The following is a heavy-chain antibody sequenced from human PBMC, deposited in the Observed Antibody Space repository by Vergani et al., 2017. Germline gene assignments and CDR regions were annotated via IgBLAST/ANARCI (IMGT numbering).Heavy chain of an antibody. CDR1: GFTFSSYW. CDR2: IYSGGST. CDR3: ARGHRGY. J-gene: IGHJ4*02. V-gene: IGHV3-53*04. D-gene: IGHD3-10*01. Sequence: EVQLVESGGGLVQPGGSLRLSCAASGFTFSSYWMSWVRQAPGKGLEWVSVIYSGGSTYYADSVKGRFTISRHNSKNTLYLQMNSLRAEDTAVYYCARGHRGYWGQGTLVTVSS.